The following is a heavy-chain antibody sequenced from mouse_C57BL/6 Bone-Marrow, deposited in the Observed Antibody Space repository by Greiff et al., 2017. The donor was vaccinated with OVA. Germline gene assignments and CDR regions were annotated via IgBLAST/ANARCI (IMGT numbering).Heavy chain of an antibody. D-gene: IGHD1-1*01. CDR1: GFTFSSYG. CDR2: ISSGGSYT. CDR3: ARHYYGSSYY. V-gene: IGHV5-6*01. J-gene: IGHJ2*01. Sequence: EVKVVESGGDLVKPGGSLKLSRAASGFTFSSYGMSWVRQTPDKRLEWVATISSGGSYTYYPDSVKGRFTISRDNPKNTLYLQMSSLNAEDTAMYYCARHYYGSSYYWGQGTTLTVSS.